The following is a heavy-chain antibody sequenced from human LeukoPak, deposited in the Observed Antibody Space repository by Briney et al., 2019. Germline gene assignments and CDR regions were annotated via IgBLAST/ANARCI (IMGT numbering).Heavy chain of an antibody. CDR2: IIPIFGTA. J-gene: IGHJ4*02. V-gene: IGHV1-69*05. CDR1: GGTFSSYA. Sequence: ASVKVSCKASGGTFSSYAISWVRQAPGQGLEWMGGIIPIFGTANYAQKFQGRVTITTDESTSTAYMELSSLRSEDTAVYYCARSDGKMASIDYWGQGTLVTVSS. D-gene: IGHD5-24*01. CDR3: ARSDGKMASIDY.